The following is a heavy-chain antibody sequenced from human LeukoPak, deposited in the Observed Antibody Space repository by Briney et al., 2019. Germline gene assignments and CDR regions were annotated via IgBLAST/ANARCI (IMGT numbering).Heavy chain of an antibody. CDR2: ISNSGGST. Sequence: PGGSLRLSRAASGFTFSSYAMSWARQAPGKGLEWVSTISNSGGSTYYADSVKGRFTISRDNSKNTLYLQMNSLRAEDTAVYYCAKDITAAGGYFFDYWGQGTLVTVSS. CDR3: AKDITAAGGYFFDY. V-gene: IGHV3-23*01. J-gene: IGHJ4*02. D-gene: IGHD6-13*01. CDR1: GFTFSSYA.